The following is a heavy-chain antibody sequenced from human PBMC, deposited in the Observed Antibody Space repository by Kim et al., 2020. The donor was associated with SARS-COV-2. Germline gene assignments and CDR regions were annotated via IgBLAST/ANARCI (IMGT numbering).Heavy chain of an antibody. D-gene: IGHD3-22*01. V-gene: IGHV4-4*02. Sequence: NPSLKSRVTISVDESKNQFSLKLSSVTAADTAVYYCARTYYYDSSGYLDYWGQGTLVTVSS. CDR3: ARTYYYDSSGYLDY. J-gene: IGHJ4*02.